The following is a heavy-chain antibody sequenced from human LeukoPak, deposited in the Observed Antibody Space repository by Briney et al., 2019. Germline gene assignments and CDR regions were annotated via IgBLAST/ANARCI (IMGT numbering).Heavy chain of an antibody. J-gene: IGHJ3*02. D-gene: IGHD4-17*01. V-gene: IGHV5-51*01. Sequence: GESLKISCKGSGYRFTTYWIGWVRQMPGKGLEWMGVIYPGDSDTTYNPSFQDQVTISADKSINTAYLHWSSLKASDTAMYYCARDYGDYIGAFDIWGLGTMVTVSS. CDR2: IYPGDSDT. CDR3: ARDYGDYIGAFDI. CDR1: GYRFTTYW.